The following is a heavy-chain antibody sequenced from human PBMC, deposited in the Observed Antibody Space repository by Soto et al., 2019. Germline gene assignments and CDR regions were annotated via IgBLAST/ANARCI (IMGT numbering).Heavy chain of an antibody. CDR1: GDTFSSYA. V-gene: IGHV1-69*01. J-gene: IGHJ4*02. Sequence: QVQLVQSGAEVKKPGSSVKVSCKASGDTFSSYAINWVRQAPGQGLEWMGGIIPMFGTANYAQKFKGRVTMTAGESTSTVYMELSSLMSEDTAVYYCARVGPAHYYDSSGYYSPLDYWGQGTLVTVSS. CDR3: ARVGPAHYYDSSGYYSPLDY. CDR2: IIPMFGTA. D-gene: IGHD3-22*01.